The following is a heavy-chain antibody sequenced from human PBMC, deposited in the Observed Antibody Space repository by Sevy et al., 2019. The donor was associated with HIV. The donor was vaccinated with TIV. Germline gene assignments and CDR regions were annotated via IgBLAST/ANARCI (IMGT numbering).Heavy chain of an antibody. J-gene: IGHJ4*02. D-gene: IGHD3-10*01. CDR1: GFTFSSYG. CDR2: IWYDGGNK. Sequence: GGSLRLSCAASGFTFSSYGMHWVRQAPGKGLEWVALIWYDGGNKYYADSVKGRFTISRDNSKNTMYLQMNSLRAEDTAVYYCARGAHYFGSGSHPNLDYWGQGTLVTVSS. CDR3: ARGAHYFGSGSHPNLDY. V-gene: IGHV3-33*01.